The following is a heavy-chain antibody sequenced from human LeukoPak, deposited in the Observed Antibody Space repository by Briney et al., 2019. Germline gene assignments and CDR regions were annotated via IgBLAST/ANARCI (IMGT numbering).Heavy chain of an antibody. D-gene: IGHD6-6*01. CDR2: IYDSGST. CDR1: GGSIGSYY. Sequence: SETLSLTCTVSGGSIGSYYWSWIRQPPGKGLEWIGYIYDSGSTNYNPSLKSRVTISVDTSKNQFSLKLSSVTAADTAVYYCAGYSVAARQVDYWGQGTLVTVSS. CDR3: AGYSVAARQVDY. J-gene: IGHJ4*02. V-gene: IGHV4-59*08.